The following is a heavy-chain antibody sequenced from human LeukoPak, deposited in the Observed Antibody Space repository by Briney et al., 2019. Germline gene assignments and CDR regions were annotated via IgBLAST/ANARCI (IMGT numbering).Heavy chain of an antibody. CDR2: ISYDGSNK. CDR3: ARDNPNYYGMDV. V-gene: IGHV3-30-3*01. J-gene: IGHJ6*02. D-gene: IGHD1-14*01. CDR1: GFTFSSYA. Sequence: GGSLRLSCAASGFTFSSYAMHWVRQAPGMGLEWVAVISYDGSNKYYADSVKGRFTISRDNSKNTLYLQMNSLRAEDTAVYYCARDNPNYYGMDVWGQGTTVTVSS.